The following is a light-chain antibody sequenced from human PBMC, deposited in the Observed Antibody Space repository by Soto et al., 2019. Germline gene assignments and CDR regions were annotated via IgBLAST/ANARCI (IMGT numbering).Light chain of an antibody. Sequence: EVVMAQPVAKVSVSPGERATLACRASESVSSNSARYQQRPGQAPRLVIYGASTRATGIPARFSGGGSGTEYTLAISCLQSEDFAVYYSQQYTSSPPITFRQGTRLEIK. CDR1: ESVSSN. V-gene: IGKV3-15*01. CDR2: GAS. CDR3: QQYTSSPPIT. J-gene: IGKJ5*01.